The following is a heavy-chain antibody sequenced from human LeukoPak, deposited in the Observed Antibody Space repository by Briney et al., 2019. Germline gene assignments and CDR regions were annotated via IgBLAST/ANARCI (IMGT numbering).Heavy chain of an antibody. CDR1: GYTFTGYY. CDR2: MNPNSGNT. CDR3: ATLVRDAFDI. V-gene: IGHV1-8*03. Sequence: GASVKVSCKASGYTFTGYYMHWVRQATGQGLEWMGWMNPNSGNTGYAQKFQGRVTITRNTSISTAYMELSSLRSEDTAVYYCATLVRDAFDIWGQGTTVTVSS. J-gene: IGHJ3*02. D-gene: IGHD6-6*01.